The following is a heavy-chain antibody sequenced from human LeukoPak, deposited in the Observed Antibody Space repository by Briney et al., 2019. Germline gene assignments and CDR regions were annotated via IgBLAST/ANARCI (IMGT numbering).Heavy chain of an antibody. D-gene: IGHD6-19*01. Sequence: GGSLRLSCAASGFTFSSNWMHWVRQTPGKGLLWVSRINMDGTTTTYADSVKGRFTISRDNAKNTLYLQMNSLTVEDTAVYYCTRDQTLPGSGPHFGDWGQGTLVTVSS. CDR1: GFTFSSNW. J-gene: IGHJ4*02. CDR3: TRDQTLPGSGPHFGD. V-gene: IGHV3-74*01. CDR2: INMDGTTT.